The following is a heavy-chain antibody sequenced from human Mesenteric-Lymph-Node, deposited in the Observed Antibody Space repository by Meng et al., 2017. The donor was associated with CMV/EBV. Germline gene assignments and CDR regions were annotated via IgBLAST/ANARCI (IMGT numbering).Heavy chain of an antibody. D-gene: IGHD2-15*01. V-gene: IGHV4-34*01. J-gene: IGHJ4*02. Sequence: QLQLQQWGAGLLKPSETLSLTCAVYGGSFSGYYWSWIRQPPGKGLEWIGEINHSGVPNYNPSLKSRVTISLDRSKNQFSLKLSSVTAEDMAVYYCARGSDIPVNNYWGQGTLVTVSS. CDR2: INHSGVP. CDR1: GGSFSGYY. CDR3: ARGSDIPVNNY.